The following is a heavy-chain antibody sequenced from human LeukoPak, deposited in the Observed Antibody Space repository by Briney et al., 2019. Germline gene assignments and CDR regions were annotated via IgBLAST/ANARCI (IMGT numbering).Heavy chain of an antibody. CDR2: ISSSGSTI. V-gene: IGHV3-11*01. CDR3: AKDSYYYGSDV. J-gene: IGHJ6*02. D-gene: IGHD3-10*01. Sequence: GDSLRLSCAASGFTFTKYWMTWIRQAPGKGLEWVSYISSSGSTIYYADSVKGRFTISRDNARNSLYLQMNSLRAEDTAVYYCAKDSYYYGSDVWGQGTTVTVSS. CDR1: GFTFTKYW.